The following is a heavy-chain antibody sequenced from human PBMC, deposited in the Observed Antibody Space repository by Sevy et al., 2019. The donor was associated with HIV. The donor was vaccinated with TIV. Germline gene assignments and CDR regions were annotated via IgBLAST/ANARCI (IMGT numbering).Heavy chain of an antibody. CDR3: ARRTNDVNYFDY. CDR1: GYSISSGYY. Sequence: SETLSLTCTVSGYSISSGYYWGWIRQPPGRGLEWIGSIYHSGSTYYNPSLKSRVTISVDTSKNQFSLKLSSVTAADTAVYYCARRTNDVNYFDYWGQGTLVTVSP. V-gene: IGHV4-38-2*02. J-gene: IGHJ4*02. D-gene: IGHD2-8*01. CDR2: IYHSGST.